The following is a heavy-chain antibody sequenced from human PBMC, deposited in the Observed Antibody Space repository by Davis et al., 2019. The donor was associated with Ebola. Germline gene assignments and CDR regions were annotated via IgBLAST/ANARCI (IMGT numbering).Heavy chain of an antibody. CDR3: ARGLGGGTYYLRYYFDS. CDR1: GFTVTNNY. Sequence: PGGSLRLSCAASGFTVTNNYMSWVRQAPGKGLEWVSILYDDGSTYYADSVKGRFTISRDNSKNTVFLQMNRLRVEDSAVYYCARGLGGGTYYLRYYFDSWGQGSLVTVSS. CDR2: LYDDGST. D-gene: IGHD1-26*01. J-gene: IGHJ4*02. V-gene: IGHV3-66*01.